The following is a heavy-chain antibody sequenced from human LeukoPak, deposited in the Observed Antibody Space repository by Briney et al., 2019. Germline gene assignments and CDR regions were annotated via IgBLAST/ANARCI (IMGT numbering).Heavy chain of an antibody. Sequence: PGGSLRLSCAASGFTVSSNSMTWARQAPGKGLEWVSILYNGGGANYADSVKGRFTISRDNSRNTLFLQMNSLRDEDTAVYYCARRDTTGWFHHFDYWGQGTLVTVSS. D-gene: IGHD6-19*01. CDR1: GFTVSSNS. J-gene: IGHJ4*02. CDR2: LYNGGGA. CDR3: ARRDTTGWFHHFDY. V-gene: IGHV3-53*01.